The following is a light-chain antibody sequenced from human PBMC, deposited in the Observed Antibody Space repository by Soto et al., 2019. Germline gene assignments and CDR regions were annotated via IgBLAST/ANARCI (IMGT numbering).Light chain of an antibody. CDR3: QQYNNWPCT. CDR2: GAS. V-gene: IGKV3-15*01. CDR1: QSVSSN. J-gene: IGKJ3*01. Sequence: EIVMTQSPATLSVSPGERATLSCRASQSVSSNLAWYQQKPGQSPRLLIYGASTRATGIPGRFSGSGSVTEFTLTISSLHSEDFAVYYCQQYNNWPCTFGPGTKVDI.